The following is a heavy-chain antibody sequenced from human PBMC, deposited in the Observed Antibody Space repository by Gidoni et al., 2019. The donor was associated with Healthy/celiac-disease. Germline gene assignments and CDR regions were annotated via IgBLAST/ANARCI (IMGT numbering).Heavy chain of an antibody. J-gene: IGHJ6*02. CDR1: GGSFSGYY. CDR2: INHSGST. Sequence: QVQLQQWGAGLLTPSETLSLTCAVYGGSFSGYYWSWIRQPPGKGLEWIGEINHSGSTNYNPSLKSRVTISVDTSKNQFSLKLSSVTAADTAVYYCARGLRPYGMDVWGQGTTVTVSS. V-gene: IGHV4-34*01. CDR3: ARGLRPYGMDV.